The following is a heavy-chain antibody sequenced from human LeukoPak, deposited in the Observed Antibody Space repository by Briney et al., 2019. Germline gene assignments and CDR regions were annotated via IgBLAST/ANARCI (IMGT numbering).Heavy chain of an antibody. CDR3: ARERYYDSSGSQDY. Sequence: GGSLRLSCAPSGFTFSADWMSWVRQAPGKGLEWVASINQDGSEKYYVDSLKGRFTISRDNTKKSLYLQMNSLRAEDTAVYYCARERYYDSSGSQDYWGQGTLVTVSS. CDR2: INQDGSEK. J-gene: IGHJ4*02. CDR1: GFTFSADW. V-gene: IGHV3-7*01. D-gene: IGHD3-22*01.